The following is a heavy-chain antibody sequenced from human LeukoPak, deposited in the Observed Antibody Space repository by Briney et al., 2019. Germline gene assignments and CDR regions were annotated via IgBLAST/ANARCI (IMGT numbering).Heavy chain of an antibody. Sequence: PGGSLRLSCAASGFTFSSYAMSWVRQAPGKGLEWVSAISGSGGSTYYAGSVKGRFTISRDNSKNTLYLQMNSLRAEDTAVYYCAKGVAGLYYFDYWGQGTLVTVSS. CDR3: AKGVAGLYYFDY. CDR1: GFTFSSYA. D-gene: IGHD6-19*01. V-gene: IGHV3-23*01. J-gene: IGHJ4*02. CDR2: ISGSGGST.